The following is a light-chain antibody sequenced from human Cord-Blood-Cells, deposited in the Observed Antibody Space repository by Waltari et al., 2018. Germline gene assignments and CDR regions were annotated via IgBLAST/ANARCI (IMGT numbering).Light chain of an antibody. CDR2: GAS. Sequence: EIVMTQSPATLSVSPGARATLSCRASQSVSSNLAWYQQKPGQAHRLRIYGASTRATGIPARFSGSGSGTEFTLTISSLQSEDFAVYYCQQYNNWPPVTFGPGTKVDIK. CDR3: QQYNNWPPVT. V-gene: IGKV3-15*01. J-gene: IGKJ3*01. CDR1: QSVSSN.